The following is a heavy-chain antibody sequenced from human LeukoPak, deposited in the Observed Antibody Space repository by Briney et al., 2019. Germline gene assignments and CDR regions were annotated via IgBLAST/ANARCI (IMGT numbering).Heavy chain of an antibody. CDR1: GFTFSSYS. Sequence: PGGSLRLSCAASGFTFSSYSMNWVRQAPGKGLEWVSSITGSGTDIFYADSVKGRFTVSRDNAKNSLYLQMNSLRAEDTAVYYCARASGDIVETATMGSYWGQGTLVTVSS. J-gene: IGHJ4*02. CDR2: ITGSGTDI. CDR3: ARASGDIVETATMGSY. V-gene: IGHV3-21*01. D-gene: IGHD5-18*01.